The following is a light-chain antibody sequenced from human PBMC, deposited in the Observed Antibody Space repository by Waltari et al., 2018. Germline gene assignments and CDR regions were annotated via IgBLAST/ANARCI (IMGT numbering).Light chain of an antibody. CDR2: TSD. CDR1: SSNIGSNY. J-gene: IGLJ3*02. CDR3: AAWDDSLSGRV. Sequence: QSVLTQPPSASGTPGQRVTISCSGISSNIGSNYVNWYQQLPGTAPKLLIYTSDQRPAGVPDRVSGSKSGTSASLAISGLRSEDEADYYCAAWDDSLSGRVFGGGTKLTVL. V-gene: IGLV1-47*01.